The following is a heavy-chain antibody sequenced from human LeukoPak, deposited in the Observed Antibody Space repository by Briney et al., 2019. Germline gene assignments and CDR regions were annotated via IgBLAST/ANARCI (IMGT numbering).Heavy chain of an antibody. CDR3: ARRDYYYYYMDV. CDR2: IYHSGST. J-gene: IGHJ6*03. V-gene: IGHV4-38-2*01. CDR1: GYSISSGYY. Sequence: SETLSLTCAVSGYSISSGYYRGWIRQPPGKGLEWIGSIYHSGSTYYNPSLKSRVTISVDMSKNQFSLKLSSVTAADTAVYYCARRDYYYYYMDVWGKGTTVTVSS.